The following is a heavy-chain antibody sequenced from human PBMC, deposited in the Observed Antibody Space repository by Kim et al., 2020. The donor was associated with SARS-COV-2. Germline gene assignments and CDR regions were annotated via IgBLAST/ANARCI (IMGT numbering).Heavy chain of an antibody. V-gene: IGHV3-9*01. D-gene: IGHD2-2*01. J-gene: IGHJ5*02. CDR1: GFTFDDYA. CDR2: ISWNSGSI. Sequence: GGSLRLSCAASGFTFDDYAMHWVRQAPGKGLEWVSGISWNSGSIGYADSVKGRFTISRDNAKNSLYLQMNSLRAEDTALYYCAKADCSSTSCYLLDPWGQGTLVTVSS. CDR3: AKADCSSTSCYLLDP.